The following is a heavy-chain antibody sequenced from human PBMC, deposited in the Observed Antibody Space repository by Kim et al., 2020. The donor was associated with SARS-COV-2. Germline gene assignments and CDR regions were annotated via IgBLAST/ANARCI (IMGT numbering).Heavy chain of an antibody. J-gene: IGHJ6*02. CDR3: TTEYYYDSTVRYYYGMDV. V-gene: IGHV3-15*01. D-gene: IGHD3-22*01. CDR1: GFTFSNAW. CDR2: IKSKTDGGTT. Sequence: GGSLRLSCAASGFTFSNAWMSWVRQAPGKGLEWVGRIKSKTDGGTTDYAAPVKDRFTISRDDSKNTLYLQMNSLKTADTAVYYCTTEYYYDSTVRYYYGMDVWGQRTTVTVSS.